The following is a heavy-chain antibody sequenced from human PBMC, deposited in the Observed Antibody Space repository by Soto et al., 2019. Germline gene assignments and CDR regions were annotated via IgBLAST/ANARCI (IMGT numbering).Heavy chain of an antibody. V-gene: IGHV1-3*01. J-gene: IGHJ6*02. Sequence: GASVKVSCKASGYTFTSYAMHWVRQAPGQRLEWMGWINAGNGNTKYSQKLQGRVTITRDTSASTAYMELSSLRSEDMAVYYCASSHLNYYYYYGMDVWGQGTTVTVS. CDR1: GYTFTSYA. CDR3: ASSHLNYYYYYGMDV. D-gene: IGHD3-3*02. CDR2: INAGNGNT.